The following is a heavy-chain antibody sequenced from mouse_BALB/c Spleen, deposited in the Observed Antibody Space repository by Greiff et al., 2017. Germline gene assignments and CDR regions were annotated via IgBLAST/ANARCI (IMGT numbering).Heavy chain of an antibody. CDR1: GFTFSSYA. D-gene: IGHD1-1*01. J-gene: IGHJ2*01. Sequence: EVKLVESGGGLVKPGGSLKLSCAASGFTFSSYAMSWVRQTPEKRLEWVATISSGGSYTYYPDSVKGRFTISRDNAKNTLYLQMSSLRSEDTAMYYCARSTTVVAGDYFDYWGQGTTLTVSS. V-gene: IGHV5-9-3*01. CDR3: ARSTTVVAGDYFDY. CDR2: ISSGGSYT.